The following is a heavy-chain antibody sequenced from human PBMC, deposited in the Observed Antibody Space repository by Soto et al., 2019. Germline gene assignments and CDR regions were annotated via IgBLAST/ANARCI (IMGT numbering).Heavy chain of an antibody. CDR2: INTYKGNT. Sequence: QVQLVQSGAEVKKPGASVKVSCKASGYTCTNYGVSWVRQAPGQGLQWMGWINTYKGNTNYAQKFQGRVTMTTDTSTSTAYMELRSLRSDDTAIYYCAKVQEKWSKFFDYWGQGTLVTVSS. D-gene: IGHD2-15*01. J-gene: IGHJ4*02. V-gene: IGHV1-18*01. CDR3: AKVQEKWSKFFDY. CDR1: GYTCTNYG.